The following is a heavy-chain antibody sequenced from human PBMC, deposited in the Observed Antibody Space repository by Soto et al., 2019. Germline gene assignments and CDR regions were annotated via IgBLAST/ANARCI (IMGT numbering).Heavy chain of an antibody. Sequence: SETLSLTCTVSGGSISSYYWSWIRQPPGKGLEWIGYIYYSGSTNYNPSLKSRVTISVDTSKNQFSLKLSSVTAADTAVYYCARDQRSTNYYDFWSGLVGEQNWFDPWGQGTLVTVSS. CDR2: IYYSGST. V-gene: IGHV4-59*01. CDR1: GGSISSYY. CDR3: ARDQRSTNYYDFWSGLVGEQNWFDP. J-gene: IGHJ5*02. D-gene: IGHD3-3*01.